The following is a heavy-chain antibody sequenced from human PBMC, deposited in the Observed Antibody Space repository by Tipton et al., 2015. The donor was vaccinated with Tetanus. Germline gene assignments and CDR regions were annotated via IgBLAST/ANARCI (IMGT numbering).Heavy chain of an antibody. CDR2: VYYSGTT. CDR3: ARGRTMSGVVAPFDL. J-gene: IGHJ4*02. CDR1: GGSISSYY. V-gene: IGHV4-59*01. Sequence: LRLSCTVSGGSISSYYWSWIRQPPGKGLEWIGSVYYSGTTYYNPSLQSRVSMSVDTSKNQFSLRLTSVTAADTAVYYCARGRTMSGVVAPFDLWGQGTQVTVSS. D-gene: IGHD3-3*01.